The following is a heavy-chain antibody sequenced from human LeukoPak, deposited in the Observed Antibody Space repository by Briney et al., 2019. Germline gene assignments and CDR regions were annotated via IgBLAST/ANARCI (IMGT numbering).Heavy chain of an antibody. Sequence: GRSLRLSCAASGFTFSSYAMHWVRQAPGKGLERVAVISYDGSNKYYADSVKGRFTISRDNSKNTLYLQMNSLRAEDTAVYYCARDFLRGSGGSCYPGAPSYYFDYWGQGTLVTVSS. CDR3: ARDFLRGSGGSCYPGAPSYYFDY. V-gene: IGHV3-30-3*01. CDR2: ISYDGSNK. J-gene: IGHJ4*02. D-gene: IGHD2-15*01. CDR1: GFTFSSYA.